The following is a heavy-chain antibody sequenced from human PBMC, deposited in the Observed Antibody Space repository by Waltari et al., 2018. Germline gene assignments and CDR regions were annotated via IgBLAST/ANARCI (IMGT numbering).Heavy chain of an antibody. CDR1: GFTFSGYG. Sequence: QVQLVESGGGVVQPGGSLRLSCAASGFTFSGYGMHWFRQAPGKGLEWAAFIRNDGSTKYHVDSVKGRFTISRDNSNNTLYLQMNSLRAEDTAIYYCAKTYGSSWYMDVWGKGTTVTVS. D-gene: IGHD6-13*01. V-gene: IGHV3-30*02. J-gene: IGHJ6*03. CDR3: AKTYGSSWYMDV. CDR2: IRNDGSTK.